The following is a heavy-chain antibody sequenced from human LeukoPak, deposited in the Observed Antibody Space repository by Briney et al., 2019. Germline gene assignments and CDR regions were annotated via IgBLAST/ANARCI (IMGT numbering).Heavy chain of an antibody. CDR1: GFTFSSYS. V-gene: IGHV3-48*01. CDR3: ARDYGDYYGSPYYFDY. CDR2: ISSSSSSTI. D-gene: IGHD3-10*01. J-gene: IGHJ4*02. Sequence: GGSLRLSCAASGFTFSSYSMNWVRQAPGKGLEWVSYISSSSSSTIYYADSVQGRFTISRDNAKNSLYLQMNSLRGEDTAVYYCARDYGDYYGSPYYFDYWGQGTLVTVSS.